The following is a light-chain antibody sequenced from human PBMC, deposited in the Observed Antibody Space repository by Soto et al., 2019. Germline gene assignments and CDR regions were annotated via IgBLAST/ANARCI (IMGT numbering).Light chain of an antibody. Sequence: DIEMAQCASYLSASVGDRLTITCRGSHNSRDWVAWYQQKPGQAPKLLIYDASKLFTGVPSRFSGSGSGTDFTLTISGLQPDDYATYFCQTYENYRWTFGQGTKVDIK. CDR3: QTYENYRWT. V-gene: IGKV1-5*01. CDR2: DAS. J-gene: IGKJ1*01. CDR1: HNSRDW.